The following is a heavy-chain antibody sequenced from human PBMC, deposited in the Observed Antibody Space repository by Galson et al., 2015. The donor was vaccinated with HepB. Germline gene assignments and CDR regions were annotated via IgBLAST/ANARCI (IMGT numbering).Heavy chain of an antibody. V-gene: IGHV1-69*13. J-gene: IGHJ3*02. Sequence: SVKVSCKASGGTFSSYAISWVRQAPGQGLEWMGGIIPIFGTANYAQKFQGRVTITADESTSTAYMELSSLRSEDTAVYYCAREGGSSGTHSGDAFDIWGQGTMVTVSS. D-gene: IGHD6-19*01. CDR1: GGTFSSYA. CDR3: AREGGSSGTHSGDAFDI. CDR2: IIPIFGTA.